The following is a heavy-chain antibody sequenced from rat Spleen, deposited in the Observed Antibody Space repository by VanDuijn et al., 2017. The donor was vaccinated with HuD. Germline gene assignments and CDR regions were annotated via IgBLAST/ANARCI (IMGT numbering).Heavy chain of an antibody. D-gene: IGHD1-7*01. J-gene: IGHJ2*01. V-gene: IGHV5-58*01. CDR2: ISSDGFNT. CDR3: TRDEDGYGIY. CDR1: GFTFSKYW. Sequence: EVQLVETGGGLVQPGRSLKLSCVASGFTFSKYWMYWVRQAPGKGLEWVSSISSDGFNTYYPDSVKGRFTISRDNAENTVYLQMNSLRSEDTATYYCTRDEDGYGIYWGQGVMVTVSS.